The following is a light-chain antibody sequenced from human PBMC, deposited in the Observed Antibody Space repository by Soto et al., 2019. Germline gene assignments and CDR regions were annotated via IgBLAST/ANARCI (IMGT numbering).Light chain of an antibody. CDR2: DSS. CDR3: QQFGDWPS. V-gene: IGKV3-15*01. CDR1: QSVSSH. Sequence: EIRMTQSPAILSVSPGESATLSCRASQSVSSHVVWYQQKPGQAPRLLISDSSTTGFPARFSGSGSGTEFTLTISRLQYDDSANYYCQQFGDWPSFGLGTKLEI. J-gene: IGKJ1*01.